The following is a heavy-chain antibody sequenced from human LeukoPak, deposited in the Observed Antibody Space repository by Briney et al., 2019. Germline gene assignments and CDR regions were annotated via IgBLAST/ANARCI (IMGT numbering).Heavy chain of an antibody. J-gene: IGHJ4*02. Sequence: GGSLRLSCAASELTVSTNYMSWVRQAPGKGLEWVSLIFSGGSTHYADSVKGRFIISRDNSKNTLYLQMNSLRAEDTAVYYCARDYSSSYDYWGQGTLVTVSS. CDR1: ELTVSTNY. D-gene: IGHD6-6*01. V-gene: IGHV3-66*01. CDR2: IFSGGST. CDR3: ARDYSSSYDY.